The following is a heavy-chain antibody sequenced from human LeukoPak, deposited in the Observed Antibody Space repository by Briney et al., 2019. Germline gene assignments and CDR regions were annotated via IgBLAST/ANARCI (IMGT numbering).Heavy chain of an antibody. J-gene: IGHJ4*02. D-gene: IGHD6-19*01. V-gene: IGHV1-8*03. Sequence: ASVKVSCKASGYTFTSYDINWVRQATGQGLEWMGWMNPNSGNTGYAQKFQGRVTITRNTSISTAYMELSRLRSDDTAVYYCARDRDAEFIAVAGVGYWGQGTLVTVSS. CDR2: MNPNSGNT. CDR3: ARDRDAEFIAVAGVGY. CDR1: GYTFTSYD.